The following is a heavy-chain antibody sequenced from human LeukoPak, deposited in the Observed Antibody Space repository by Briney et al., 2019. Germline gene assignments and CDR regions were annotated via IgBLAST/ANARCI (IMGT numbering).Heavy chain of an antibody. D-gene: IGHD6-6*01. CDR2: ISYDGSNK. V-gene: IGHV3-30*04. CDR1: GFTFSTYA. Sequence: GGSLRLSCAASGFTFSTYAMHWVRQAPGKGLEGVAVISYDGSNKYYADSVKGRFTISRDNSKNTLYLQMNSLRAEDTAVYYCARDGQIAAPIQLYYYYYYMDVWGKGTTVTVSS. J-gene: IGHJ6*03. CDR3: ARDGQIAAPIQLYYYYYYMDV.